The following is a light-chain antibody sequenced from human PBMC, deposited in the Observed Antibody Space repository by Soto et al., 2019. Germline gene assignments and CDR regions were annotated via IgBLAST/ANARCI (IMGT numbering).Light chain of an antibody. Sequence: IQLTQSPSSLHASVGDRVTMTCRARLGISSYLAWYQQKPWNAPKVLIDAAFTLQSGVPSRFSGSGSWADFTLDSSTLQPEGFATYYCQQRNSYPITFGQATRLQIK. CDR2: AAF. J-gene: IGKJ5*01. CDR1: LGISSY. CDR3: QQRNSYPIT. V-gene: IGKV1-9*01.